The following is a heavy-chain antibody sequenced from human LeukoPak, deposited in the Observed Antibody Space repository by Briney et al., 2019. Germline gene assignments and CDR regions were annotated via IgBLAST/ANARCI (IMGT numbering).Heavy chain of an antibody. CDR3: ARDRRDDYSNSNWFDP. CDR1: GGSISSHY. CDR2: IYYSGST. D-gene: IGHD4-11*01. V-gene: IGHV4-59*11. Sequence: SETLSLTCTVSGGSISSHYWSWIRQPPGKGLEWIGYIYYSGSTNYNPSLKSRVTISVDTSKNQFSLKLSSVTAADTAVYYCARDRRDDYSNSNWFDPWGQGTLVTASS. J-gene: IGHJ5*02.